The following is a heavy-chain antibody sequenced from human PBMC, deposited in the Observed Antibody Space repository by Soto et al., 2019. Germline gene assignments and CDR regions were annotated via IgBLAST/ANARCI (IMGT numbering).Heavy chain of an antibody. CDR2: ISSGGST. J-gene: IGHJ4*02. CDR3: ARDTFGGAYDFWH. V-gene: IGHV3-66*01. CDR1: GFTVSNFY. Sequence: EVQLVESGGGLVQPGGSLRLSCAVSGFTVSNFYMTWVRQAPGKGLEWVSVISSGGSTYYADSVKGRFTISRDNSKNTLFLEMNSLRAEDTTVYYCARDTFGGAYDFWHGGQGTLVTVSS. D-gene: IGHD3-3*01.